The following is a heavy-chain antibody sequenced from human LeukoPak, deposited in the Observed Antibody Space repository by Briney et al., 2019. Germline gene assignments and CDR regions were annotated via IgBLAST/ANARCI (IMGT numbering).Heavy chain of an antibody. D-gene: IGHD6-19*01. V-gene: IGHV3-53*01. CDR2: IYSGGST. Sequence: PGGSLRLSCAASGFTVSNNYMSWVRQAPGKGLEWVSVIYSGGSTYYADSVKGRFTISRDNSKNTLYLQMNSLRAEDTAEYYCAKDSNGWYQRGSNYFDYWGQGTLVTVSS. CDR3: AKDSNGWYQRGSNYFDY. CDR1: GFTVSNNY. J-gene: IGHJ4*02.